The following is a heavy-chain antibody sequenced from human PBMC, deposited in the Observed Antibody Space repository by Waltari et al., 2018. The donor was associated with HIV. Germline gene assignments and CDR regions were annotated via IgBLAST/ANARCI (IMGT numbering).Heavy chain of an antibody. CDR2: ISWNSGIT. D-gene: IGHD3-3*01. Sequence: EVQLVESGGGLVQPGRSVRLSCAASGFTFDDYRREGVRQSPGKGLEWVSGISWNSGITDYGDSVKGRFTISRDNAKNSLYLQMNSLTVEDTAFYYCAKGGSHLTIFEAWFDSWGQGTLVTVSS. J-gene: IGHJ5*01. CDR3: AKGGSHLTIFEAWFDS. V-gene: IGHV3-9*01. CDR1: GFTFDDYR.